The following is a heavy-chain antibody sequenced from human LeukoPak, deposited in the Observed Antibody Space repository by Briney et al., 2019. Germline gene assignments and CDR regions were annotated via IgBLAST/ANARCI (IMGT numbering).Heavy chain of an antibody. Sequence: GESLKISCKGSGYRFTSYWIGWVRQMPGKGLEWMGIIYPGDSGTRYRPSFQGQVTISADKSISTAYLQWSSLKASDTAMYYCARSPKNFGYNSALDNFDYWGQGTLVTVSS. V-gene: IGHV5-51*01. J-gene: IGHJ4*02. CDR1: GYRFTSYW. CDR3: ARSPKNFGYNSALDNFDY. D-gene: IGHD6-19*01. CDR2: IYPGDSGT.